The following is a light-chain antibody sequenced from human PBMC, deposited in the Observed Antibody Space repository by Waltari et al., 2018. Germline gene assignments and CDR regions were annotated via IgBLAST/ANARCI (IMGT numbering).Light chain of an antibody. Sequence: QSALTPPASVSGSPGQSITISCTASSSDVGGYNYASWYQQHPGTAPKLLISDVRNRPSGVSTRFSGSKSGNTASLTISGLQADDEADYYCSSYTSSSTPGVFGTGTKVTVL. CDR1: SSDVGGYNY. J-gene: IGLJ1*01. CDR3: SSYTSSSTPGV. CDR2: DVR. V-gene: IGLV2-14*03.